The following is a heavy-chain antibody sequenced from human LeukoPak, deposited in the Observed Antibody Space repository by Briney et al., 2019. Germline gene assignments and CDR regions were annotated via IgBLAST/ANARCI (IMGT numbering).Heavy chain of an antibody. CDR2: IYYSGST. CDR3: AKDRLPYGDLRDAFDI. CDR1: GGSISSYY. D-gene: IGHD4-17*01. V-gene: IGHV4-59*01. Sequence: SETLSLTCTVSGGSISSYYWSWIRQPPGKGLEWIGYIYYSGSTNYNPSLKSRVTISVDTSKNQFSLKLSSVTAADTAVYYCAKDRLPYGDLRDAFDIWGQGTMVTVSS. J-gene: IGHJ3*02.